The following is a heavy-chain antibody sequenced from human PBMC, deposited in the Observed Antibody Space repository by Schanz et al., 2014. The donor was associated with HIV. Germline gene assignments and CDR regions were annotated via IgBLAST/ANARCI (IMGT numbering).Heavy chain of an antibody. Sequence: QVQLVESGGGVVQPGTSLRLSCVTSGFRFSSYGMHWVRQAPGKGLEWVAILWFDGSIDYYVDSVKGRFTISRDNSKNRLHLQMNSLRAEDTAVYYCARDGSLNRGFDYWGQGTLVTVSS. D-gene: IGHD3-10*01. J-gene: IGHJ4*02. V-gene: IGHV3-33*01. CDR1: GFRFSSYG. CDR3: ARDGSLNRGFDY. CDR2: LWFDGSID.